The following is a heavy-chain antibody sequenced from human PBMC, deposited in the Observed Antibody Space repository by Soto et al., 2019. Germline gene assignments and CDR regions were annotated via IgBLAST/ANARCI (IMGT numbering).Heavy chain of an antibody. J-gene: IGHJ4*02. V-gene: IGHV4-39*01. CDR1: GGSISSSNYY. Sequence: PSETLSLTCTVSGGSISSSNYYWGWIRQPPGKGLEWIGSIYYSGSTYYNPSLKSRVTISVDTSKNQFSLKLSSVTAADTAVYYCARRSLTPPEYYFDYWGQGTLVTVSS. CDR2: IYYSGST. CDR3: ARRSLTPPEYYFDY.